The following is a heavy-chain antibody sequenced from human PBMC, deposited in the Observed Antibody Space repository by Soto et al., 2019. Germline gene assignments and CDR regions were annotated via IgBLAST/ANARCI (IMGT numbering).Heavy chain of an antibody. CDR3: TRVLYDYVWGSYRYDY. CDR1: GFTFGDYD. CDR2: IRSKAYGGTT. J-gene: IGHJ4*02. D-gene: IGHD3-16*02. Sequence: GGSLRLSCTASGFTFGDYDMSWFRQAPGKGLEWVGFIRSKAYGGTTEYAASVKGRFTISRDDSKSIAYLQMNSLKTEDTALYYCTRVLYDYVWGSYRYDYWGQGALVTVSS. V-gene: IGHV3-49*03.